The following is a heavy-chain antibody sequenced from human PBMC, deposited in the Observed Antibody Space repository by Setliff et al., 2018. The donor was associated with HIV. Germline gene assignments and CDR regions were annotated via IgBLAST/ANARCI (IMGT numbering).Heavy chain of an antibody. CDR3: ARHEDWGPLDF. J-gene: IGHJ4*02. Sequence: GESLKISCKGSGYSFTSYWIGWVRQMPGKGLEWMGIIYPGNSDTTYSPSFQGQVTISADKSISTVYLLWSSLKASDTAIYYCARHEDWGPLDFWGQGTLVTVSS. V-gene: IGHV5-51*01. D-gene: IGHD7-27*01. CDR1: GYSFTSYW. CDR2: IYPGNSDT.